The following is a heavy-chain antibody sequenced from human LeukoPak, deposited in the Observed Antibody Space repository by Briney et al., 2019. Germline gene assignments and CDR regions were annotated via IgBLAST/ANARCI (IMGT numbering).Heavy chain of an antibody. V-gene: IGHV3-30*02. D-gene: IGHD4-17*01. J-gene: IGHJ5*02. Sequence: GGSLRLSCAASGFTFSSYGMHWVRQAPGKGLEWVAFIRYDGSNKYYADSVKGRFTISRDNSKNTLYLQMNSLRAEDTAVYYCAKDLYGDYSGWFDPWGQGTLVTVSS. CDR1: GFTFSSYG. CDR3: AKDLYGDYSGWFDP. CDR2: IRYDGSNK.